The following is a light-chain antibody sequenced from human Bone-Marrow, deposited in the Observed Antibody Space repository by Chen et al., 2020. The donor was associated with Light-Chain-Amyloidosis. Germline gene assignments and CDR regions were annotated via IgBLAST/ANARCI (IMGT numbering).Light chain of an antibody. Sequence: EIVLTQSPATLSLSPGERATLSCRASQSVSSYLVWYQQKPGQAPRLLIYDAFNRATGIPARFSGSGSGTDFTLNISSLEPEDVAVYYCQQRSNWPALTLGGGTKVEIK. J-gene: IGKJ4*01. CDR3: QQRSNWPALT. CDR1: QSVSSY. CDR2: DAF. V-gene: IGKV3-11*01.